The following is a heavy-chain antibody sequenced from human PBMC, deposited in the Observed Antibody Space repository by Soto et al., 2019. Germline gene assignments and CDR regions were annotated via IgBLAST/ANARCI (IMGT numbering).Heavy chain of an antibody. CDR1: GFTVSSHY. J-gene: IGHJ3*01. CDR2: LYASDSA. CDR3: ASTVTMLIALDV. Sequence: PGGSLRPACEASGFTVSSHYMSWVRQTPGKGLEWVSILYASDSAFYADSVEGRFTISRDNSKNTVYLQLNSLRAEDTAAYYCASTVTMLIALDVWGQGTMDTVSS. V-gene: IGHV3-53*01. D-gene: IGHD3-10*02.